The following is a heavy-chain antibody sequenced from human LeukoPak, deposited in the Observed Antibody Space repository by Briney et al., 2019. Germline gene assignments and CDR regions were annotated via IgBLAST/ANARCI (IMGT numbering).Heavy chain of an antibody. CDR1: GFSFNTYA. D-gene: IGHD3-16*01. J-gene: IGHJ3*02. Sequence: RAGGSLRLSCVASGFSFNTYAMHWVRQAPGRGLEWVSAISGSGGSTYYADSVKGRFTISRDNSKNTLYLQMNSLRAEDTAVYYCAKASPRGMPRFDIWGQGTMVTVSS. V-gene: IGHV3-23*01. CDR3: AKASPRGMPRFDI. CDR2: ISGSGGST.